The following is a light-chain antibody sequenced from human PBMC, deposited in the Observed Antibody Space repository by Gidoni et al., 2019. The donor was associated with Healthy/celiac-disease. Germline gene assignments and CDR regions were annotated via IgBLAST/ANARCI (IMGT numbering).Light chain of an antibody. CDR2: AAS. J-gene: IGKJ4*01. CDR1: QSISSY. Sequence: DIQMTQSPSSLSASVGERVTITCRASQSISSYLNWYQQKPGKAPKLLIYAASSLQSGVPSRFSGSGSGTDFTLTISSLQPEDFATYYCQQRYSTPRTFGGGTKVEIK. V-gene: IGKV1-39*01. CDR3: QQRYSTPRT.